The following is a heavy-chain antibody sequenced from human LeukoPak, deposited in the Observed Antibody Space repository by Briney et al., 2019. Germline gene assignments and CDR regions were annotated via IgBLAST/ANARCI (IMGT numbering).Heavy chain of an antibody. CDR2: INPNSGGT. V-gene: IGHV1-2*02. CDR1: GYTFTGYY. Sequence: ASVKVSCKASGYTFTGYYMHWVRQAPGQGLEWMGWINPNSGGTNYAQKVQGRVTMTRDTSISTAYMELSRLRSDDTAVYYCARVGYYGSGSYPAWGQGTLVTVSS. J-gene: IGHJ5*02. D-gene: IGHD3-10*01. CDR3: ARVGYYGSGSYPA.